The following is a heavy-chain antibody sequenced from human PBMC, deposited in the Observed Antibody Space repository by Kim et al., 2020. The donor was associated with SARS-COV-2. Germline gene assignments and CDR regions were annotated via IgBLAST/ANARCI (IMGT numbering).Heavy chain of an antibody. V-gene: IGHV3-23*01. CDR2: IGATGTNT. CDR1: GFTFSSYV. CDR3: ASRMAVTGLNYFDP. Sequence: GGSLRLSCAASGFTFSSYVMTWVRQAPGKGLEWVSAIGATGTNTYYADSVKGRFTISRDNSKNTLYLQMNSLRAEDTAVYYCASRMAVTGLNYFDPWGPGTLVTVSS. D-gene: IGHD6-19*01. J-gene: IGHJ5*02.